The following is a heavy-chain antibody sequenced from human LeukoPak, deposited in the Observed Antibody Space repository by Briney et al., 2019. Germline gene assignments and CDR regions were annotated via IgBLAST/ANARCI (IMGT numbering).Heavy chain of an antibody. V-gene: IGHV3-9*01. Sequence: AGRSLRLSCAASGFTFDDYAMPWVRQAPGKGLEWVSGISWNSGSIGYADSVKGRFTISRDNAKNSLYLQMNSLRAEDTALYYCATRDGDYWGQGTLVTVSS. CDR1: GFTFDDYA. CDR2: ISWNSGSI. J-gene: IGHJ4*02. CDR3: ATRDGDY.